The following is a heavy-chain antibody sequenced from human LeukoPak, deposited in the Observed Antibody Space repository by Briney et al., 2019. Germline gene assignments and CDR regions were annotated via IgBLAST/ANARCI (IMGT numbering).Heavy chain of an antibody. V-gene: IGHV3-9*01. CDR1: GFTFDDYA. CDR2: ISWNSGSI. CDR3: AKSGSITMIVVAYFDC. Sequence: GGSLRLSCAASGFTFDDYAMHWVRQAPGKGLEWVSGISWNSGSIGYADSVKGRFTISRDNAKNSLYLQMNSLRAEDTAVYYCAKSGSITMIVVAYFDCWGQGTLVTVSS. D-gene: IGHD3-22*01. J-gene: IGHJ4*02.